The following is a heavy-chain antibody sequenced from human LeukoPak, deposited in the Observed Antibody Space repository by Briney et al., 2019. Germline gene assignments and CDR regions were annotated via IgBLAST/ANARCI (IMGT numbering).Heavy chain of an antibody. J-gene: IGHJ4*02. CDR3: ARHWATIPSSGYFDY. CDR1: GFTFSSYA. V-gene: IGHV4-39*01. D-gene: IGHD2-2*02. CDR2: IYYSGST. Sequence: GSLRLSCAASGFTFSSYAMSWVRQAPGKGLEWIGSIYYSGSTYYNPSLKSRATISVDTSRNQFSLRLRSVTAADTAVYYCARHWATIPSSGYFDYWGQGTLVTVSS.